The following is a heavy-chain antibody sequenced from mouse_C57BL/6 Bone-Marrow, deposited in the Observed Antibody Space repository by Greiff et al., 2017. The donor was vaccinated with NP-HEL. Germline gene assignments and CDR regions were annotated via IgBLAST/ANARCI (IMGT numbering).Heavy chain of an antibody. CDR3: APYYYGSSSFAY. CDR1: GFTFSSYA. V-gene: IGHV5-4*03. CDR2: ISDGGSYT. J-gene: IGHJ3*01. D-gene: IGHD1-1*01. Sequence: EVKVVESGGGLVKPGGSLKLSCAASGFTFSSYAMSWVRQTPEKRLEWVATISDGGSYTYYPDNVKGRFTISRDNAKNNLYLQMSHLKSEDTAMYYCAPYYYGSSSFAYWGQGTLVTVSA.